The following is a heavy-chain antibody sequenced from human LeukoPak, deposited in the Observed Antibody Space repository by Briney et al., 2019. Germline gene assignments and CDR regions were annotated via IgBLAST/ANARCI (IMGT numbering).Heavy chain of an antibody. V-gene: IGHV3-53*01. Sequence: TGGSLRLSCAASGFTVGADYMSWVRQAPGKGLEWVSVIYSGGTTFYADSVEGRFTISRDNSKNTLYLQMNDLIAEDTAMYYCARASSIGKAGPFDYWGQGTLVSVSS. CDR3: ARASSIGKAGPFDY. J-gene: IGHJ4*02. CDR2: IYSGGTT. CDR1: GFTVGADY. D-gene: IGHD6-13*01.